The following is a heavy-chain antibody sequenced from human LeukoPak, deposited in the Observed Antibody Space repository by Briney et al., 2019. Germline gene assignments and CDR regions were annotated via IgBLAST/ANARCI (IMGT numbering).Heavy chain of an antibody. CDR3: ATYSTRNAREFQS. J-gene: IGHJ1*01. CDR2: ISGSGGST. D-gene: IGHD4-11*01. V-gene: IGHV3-23*01. Sequence: GGPLRLSCAASGFTFSSYAMSWVRQAPGKGLEWVSAISGSGGSTYYADSVKGRFTISRDNSKNTLYLQMNSLRVEDTAVYYCATYSTRNAREFQSWGQGTLVTVSS. CDR1: GFTFSSYA.